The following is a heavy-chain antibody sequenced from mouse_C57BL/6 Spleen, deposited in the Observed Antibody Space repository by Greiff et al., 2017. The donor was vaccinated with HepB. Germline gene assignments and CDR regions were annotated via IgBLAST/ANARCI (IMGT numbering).Heavy chain of an antibody. CDR2: IDPSDSYT. V-gene: IGHV1-69*01. CDR3: ARWDYGSSYFDV. Sequence: QVQLQQPGAELVMPGASVKLSCKASGYTFTSYWMHWVKQRPGQGFEWIGEIDPSDSYTNYNQKFKGKSTLTVDKSSSTAYMQLSSLTSEDSAVYYCARWDYGSSYFDVWGTGTTVTVSS. CDR1: GYTFTSYW. D-gene: IGHD1-1*01. J-gene: IGHJ1*03.